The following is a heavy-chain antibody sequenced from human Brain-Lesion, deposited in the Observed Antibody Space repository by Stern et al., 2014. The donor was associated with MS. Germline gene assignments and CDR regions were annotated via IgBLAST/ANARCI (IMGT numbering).Heavy chain of an antibody. CDR2: IHPSGSA. D-gene: IGHD5-18*01. V-gene: IGHV4-61*02. J-gene: IGHJ4*02. CDR1: GGSISSGSDY. CDR3: ASGYRIFDY. Sequence: MQLVESGPGLVKPSQTLSLTCTVSGGSISSGSDYWSWIRQPVGKGLEWIGRIHPSGSAFYTPSLKSRVTISNDTSMNQFSLELNSATAADTAIYYCASGYRIFDYWGQGILVTVSS.